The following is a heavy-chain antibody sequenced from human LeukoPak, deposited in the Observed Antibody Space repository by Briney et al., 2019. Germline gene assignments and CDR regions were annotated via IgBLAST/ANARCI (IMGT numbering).Heavy chain of an antibody. D-gene: IGHD3-10*01. Sequence: SETLSLTCTVSGGSISSYYWSWIRQPPGKGLEWIGYIYYSGSTNYNPSLKSRVTISVDTSKNQFSLKLSSVTAADTAVYYCARHEDYYGSGGFDPWGQGTLVTVSS. V-gene: IGHV4-59*08. CDR2: IYYSGST. J-gene: IGHJ5*02. CDR1: GGSISSYY. CDR3: ARHEDYYGSGGFDP.